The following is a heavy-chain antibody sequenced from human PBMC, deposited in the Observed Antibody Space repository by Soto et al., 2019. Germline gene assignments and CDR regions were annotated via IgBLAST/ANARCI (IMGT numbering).Heavy chain of an antibody. CDR2: IYYSGST. V-gene: IGHV4-39*01. J-gene: IGHJ4*02. CDR1: GGSISSSSYY. Sequence: PSETLSLTCTVSGGSISSSSYYWGWIRQPPGKGLEWIGSIYYSGSTYYNPSLKSRVTISVDTSKNQFSLKLSSVTAADTAVYYCASELSGGSCYFDYRAQRTPVTVSS. CDR3: ASELSGGSCYFDY. D-gene: IGHD2-15*01.